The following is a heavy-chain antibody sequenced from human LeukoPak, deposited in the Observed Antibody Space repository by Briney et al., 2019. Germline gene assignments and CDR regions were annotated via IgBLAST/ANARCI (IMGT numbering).Heavy chain of an antibody. Sequence: SETLSLTCTVSGGSISSYYWSWIRQPPGKGLEWIGYIYYSGSTNYNPSLKSRVTISVDTSKNQFSLKLSSVTAAGTAVYYCARETPQPYYYYGMDVWGQGTTVTVSS. CDR1: GGSISSYY. CDR2: IYYSGST. J-gene: IGHJ6*02. CDR3: ARETPQPYYYYGMDV. D-gene: IGHD4-23*01. V-gene: IGHV4-59*01.